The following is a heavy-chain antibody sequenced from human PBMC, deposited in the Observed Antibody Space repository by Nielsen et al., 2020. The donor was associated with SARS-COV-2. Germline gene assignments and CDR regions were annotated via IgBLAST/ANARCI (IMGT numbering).Heavy chain of an antibody. J-gene: IGHJ4*02. D-gene: IGHD4-17*01. Sequence: SETLSLTCAISGGTFGIYYWSWIRQAPGKGLEWIGETNNAGTTNYNRSLKSRVILSLDTSKNLFSLRLTSVTAADTALYFCASPFGDYGTGDTDYWGQGTLVTVSS. V-gene: IGHV4-34*01. CDR3: ASPFGDYGTGDTDY. CDR1: GGTFGIYY. CDR2: TNNAGTT.